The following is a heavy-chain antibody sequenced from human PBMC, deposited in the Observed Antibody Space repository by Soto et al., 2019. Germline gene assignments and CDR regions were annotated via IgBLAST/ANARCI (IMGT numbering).Heavy chain of an antibody. D-gene: IGHD6-19*01. V-gene: IGHV3-23*01. Sequence: LRLSCASSGFTFSSFAMSWVRQAPGKGLEWVSGISGSGGSTYYADSVEGRFTISRDNSKNTLYLQMNSLRGEDTAVYYCAKDRKSGSGWYWDYWGQGTLVTVSS. CDR2: ISGSGGST. CDR3: AKDRKSGSGWYWDY. CDR1: GFTFSSFA. J-gene: IGHJ4*02.